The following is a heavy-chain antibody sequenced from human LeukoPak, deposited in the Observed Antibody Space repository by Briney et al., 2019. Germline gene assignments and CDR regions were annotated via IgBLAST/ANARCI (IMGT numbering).Heavy chain of an antibody. D-gene: IGHD3-3*01. CDR1: GFTFSSYA. CDR3: ARVEYYNFWSGHDWYFDL. CDR2: ISGSGGST. J-gene: IGHJ2*01. Sequence: GGSLRLSCAASGFTFSSYAMSWVRQAPGKGLEWVSAISGSGGSTYYADSVKGRFTISRDNAKNSLYLQMNSLRAEDTAVYYCARVEYYNFWSGHDWYFDLWGRGTLVTVSS. V-gene: IGHV3-23*01.